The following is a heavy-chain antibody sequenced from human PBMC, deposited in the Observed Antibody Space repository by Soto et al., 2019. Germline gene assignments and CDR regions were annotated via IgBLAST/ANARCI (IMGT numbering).Heavy chain of an antibody. D-gene: IGHD4-17*01. J-gene: IGHJ4*02. CDR3: ARRPVTYYFDY. CDR2: ISYDGSNK. V-gene: IGHV3-30-3*01. CDR1: GFTFSNYA. Sequence: QVQLVESGGVVVQPGRSLRLSCAASGFTFSNYAMHWVRQAPGKGLEWVAVISYDGSNKYYADSVKGRFTISRDNSKNTLYLQMNSLRAEDTAVYYCARRPVTYYFDYWGQGTLVTVSS.